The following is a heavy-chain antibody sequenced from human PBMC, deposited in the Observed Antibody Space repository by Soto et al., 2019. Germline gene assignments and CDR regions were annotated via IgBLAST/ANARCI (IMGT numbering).Heavy chain of an antibody. CDR2: IYYSGST. V-gene: IGHV4-31*03. CDR1: GGSISSGGYY. D-gene: IGHD3-10*01. Sequence: SETLSLTCTVSGGSISSGGYYWSWIRQHPGKGLEWSGYIYYSGSTYYNPSLKSRVTISVDTSKNQFSLKLSSVTAADTAVYYCARDLAGESTFDYWGQGTLVTSPQ. CDR3: ARDLAGESTFDY. J-gene: IGHJ4*02.